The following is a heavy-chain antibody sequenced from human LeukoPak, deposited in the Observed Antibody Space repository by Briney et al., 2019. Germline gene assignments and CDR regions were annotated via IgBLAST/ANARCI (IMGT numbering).Heavy chain of an antibody. CDR2: ISSSGSTI. CDR1: GFTFSSYE. Sequence: HPGGSLRLSCAASGFTFSSYEMNWVRQASGKGLEWVSYISSSGSTIYYADPVKGRFTISRDNAKNSLYLQMNSLRAEDTAVYYGARHVVVVAATHYYGMDVWGQGTTVTVSS. V-gene: IGHV3-48*03. CDR3: ARHVVVVAATHYYGMDV. D-gene: IGHD2-15*01. J-gene: IGHJ6*02.